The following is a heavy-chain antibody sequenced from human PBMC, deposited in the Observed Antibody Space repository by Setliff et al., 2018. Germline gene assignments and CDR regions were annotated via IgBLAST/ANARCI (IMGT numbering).Heavy chain of an antibody. V-gene: IGHV1-18*01. D-gene: IGHD4-17*01. Sequence: GASVKVSCKASGYTSINYGFSWVRQAPGQGLEWMGWISAYNGNTNYGQKYQGRVTMTTDTSTSTAYMELRSLRSDDTAVYYCARDYGASDGFDIWGQGTMVTVSS. J-gene: IGHJ3*02. CDR2: ISAYNGNT. CDR3: ARDYGASDGFDI. CDR1: GYTSINYG.